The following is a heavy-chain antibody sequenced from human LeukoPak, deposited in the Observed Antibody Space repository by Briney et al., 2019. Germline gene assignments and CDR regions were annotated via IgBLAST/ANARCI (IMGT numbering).Heavy chain of an antibody. CDR3: ASDEGNYFDY. J-gene: IGHJ4*02. V-gene: IGHV3-23*01. CDR2: IRGSGGNT. CDR1: GFTLSNYA. Sequence: GGSLRLSCAASGFTLSNYAMSWVRQAPGKGLEWVSTIRGSGGNTYYADSVKGRFTISRDNARNSLFLQMNSLRAEDTAIYYCASDEGNYFDYWGQGTLVTVSS.